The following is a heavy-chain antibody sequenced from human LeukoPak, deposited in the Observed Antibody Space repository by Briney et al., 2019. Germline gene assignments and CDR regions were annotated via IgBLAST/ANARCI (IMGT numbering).Heavy chain of an antibody. CDR3: ASAGIAAAEFDF. CDR1: GFTFNDHT. V-gene: IGHV3-21*01. Sequence: GGSLRLSCAASGFTFNDHTMNWVRQAPGKGLEWVSSISTHGSYIYYADSVKGRFTISRDNARNSLYLQMNSLRADDTSVYFCASAGIAAAEFDFWGQGTLVTVSS. CDR2: ISTHGSYI. J-gene: IGHJ4*02. D-gene: IGHD6-13*01.